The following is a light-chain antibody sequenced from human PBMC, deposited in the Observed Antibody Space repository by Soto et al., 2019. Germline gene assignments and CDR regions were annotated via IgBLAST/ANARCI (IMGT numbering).Light chain of an antibody. CDR3: QQSYSKPWT. Sequence: EIVLTQSPATLSLSPGERATLSCRASQSVSTFLAWYQQRPGQPPRLVIYDASRRATGIPSRFSGSGSGTDFTLTISSLEPEDFAIYYCQQSYSKPWTFGQGTKVE. J-gene: IGKJ1*01. CDR2: DAS. CDR1: QSVSTF. V-gene: IGKV3-11*01.